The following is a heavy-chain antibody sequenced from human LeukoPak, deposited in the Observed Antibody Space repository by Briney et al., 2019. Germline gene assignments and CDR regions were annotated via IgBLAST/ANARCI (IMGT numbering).Heavy chain of an antibody. Sequence: GGSLRVSCAASGFTFNSYGIHWVRQAPGKGLEWVAFIWYDGSNKYYADSVKGRFTISRDNSKNTLYLQMNSLRAEDTAVYYCARARTTRGFDYWGQGTLVTVSS. V-gene: IGHV3-33*01. D-gene: IGHD4-17*01. CDR2: IWYDGSNK. J-gene: IGHJ4*02. CDR3: ARARTTRGFDY. CDR1: GFTFNSYG.